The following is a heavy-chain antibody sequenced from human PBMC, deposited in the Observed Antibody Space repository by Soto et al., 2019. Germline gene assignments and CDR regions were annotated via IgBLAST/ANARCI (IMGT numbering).Heavy chain of an antibody. CDR1: GFSLSTSEMC. Sequence: GSGPTLVNPTQTLTLTCTFSGFSLSTSEMCVSWIRQPPGKALEWLARIDWDDDKYYSTSLKTRLTISKDTSKNQVVLTMTNMDPVDTATYYCARIWAGGSGSYYNVGYFDYWGQGTLVTVSS. J-gene: IGHJ4*02. V-gene: IGHV2-70*11. CDR2: IDWDDDK. D-gene: IGHD3-10*01. CDR3: ARIWAGGSGSYYNVGYFDY.